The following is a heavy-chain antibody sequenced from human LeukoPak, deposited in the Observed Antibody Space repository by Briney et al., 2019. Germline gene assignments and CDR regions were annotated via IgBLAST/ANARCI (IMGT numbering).Heavy chain of an antibody. D-gene: IGHD3-22*01. J-gene: IGHJ4*02. Sequence: ASVKVSCKASGYTFTGHYMHWVRQAPGQGLEWMGWINPNSGGTNYAQKYQGRVTMTRDTSISTAYMELSRLRSDDTAVYYCARVTYDSSGYYFGYWGQGTLVTVSS. CDR2: INPNSGGT. CDR3: ARVTYDSSGYYFGY. V-gene: IGHV1-2*02. CDR1: GYTFTGHY.